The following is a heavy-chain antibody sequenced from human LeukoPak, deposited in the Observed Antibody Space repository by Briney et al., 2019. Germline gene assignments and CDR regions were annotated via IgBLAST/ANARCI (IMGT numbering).Heavy chain of an antibody. V-gene: IGHV1-2*02. CDR2: INPNSCGT. CDR1: GYTFTGYY. D-gene: IGHD3-10*01. CDR3: ARGDPRIMVRGVPLGAYFDY. Sequence: GASVKVSCKASGYTFTGYYMHWVRQAPGQGLEWMGWINPNSCGTNYAQKFQGRVTMTRDTSISTAYMELSRLRSDDTAVYYCARGDPRIMVRGVPLGAYFDYWGQGTLVTVSS. J-gene: IGHJ4*02.